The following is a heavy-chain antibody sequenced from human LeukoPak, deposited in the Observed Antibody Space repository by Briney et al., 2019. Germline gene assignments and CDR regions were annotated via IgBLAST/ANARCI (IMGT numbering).Heavy chain of an antibody. Sequence: ASVKVSCKASGYTFTGYYMHWVRQAPGQGLEWMGWMNPNSGNTGYAQKFQGRVTITRNTSISTAYMELSSLRSEDTAVYYCAREGYYYGSGSYRRTYYYYYMDVWGKGTTVTVSS. CDR2: MNPNSGNT. V-gene: IGHV1-8*03. J-gene: IGHJ6*03. D-gene: IGHD3-10*01. CDR1: GYTFTGYY. CDR3: AREGYYYGSGSYRRTYYYYYMDV.